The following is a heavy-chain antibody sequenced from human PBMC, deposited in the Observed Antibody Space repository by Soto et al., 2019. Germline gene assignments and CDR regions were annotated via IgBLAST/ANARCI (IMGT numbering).Heavy chain of an antibody. D-gene: IGHD7-27*01. V-gene: IGHV3-30*18. CDR1: GFTFSSYG. CDR2: ISYDGSNK. Sequence: QVQLVESGGGVVQPGRSLRLSCAASGFTFSSYGMHWVRQAPGKGLEWVAVISYDGSNKYYADSVKGRFTISRDNSKNTLYLQMNSLRAEDTAVYYCAKDAGEYYGMDVWGQGTTVSVSS. CDR3: AKDAGEYYGMDV. J-gene: IGHJ6*02.